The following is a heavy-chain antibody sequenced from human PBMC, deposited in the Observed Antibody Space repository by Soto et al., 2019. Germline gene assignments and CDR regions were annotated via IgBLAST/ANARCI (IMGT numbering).Heavy chain of an antibody. Sequence: PVESLKISCKGSGYIFTSYWISCFRQMPGKGLEWMGRIDPSDSYTNYSPSFQGHVTISADKSISTAYLQWSSLKASDTAMYYCARGPLANYRYWGQGTLVTVSS. CDR1: GYIFTSYW. CDR3: ARGPLANYRY. CDR2: IDPSDSYT. D-gene: IGHD1-7*01. J-gene: IGHJ4*02. V-gene: IGHV5-10-1*01.